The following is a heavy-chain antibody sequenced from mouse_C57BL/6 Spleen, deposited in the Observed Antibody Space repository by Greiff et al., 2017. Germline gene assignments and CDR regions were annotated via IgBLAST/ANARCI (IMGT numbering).Heavy chain of an antibody. D-gene: IGHD1-1*01. CDR1: GFTFSSYA. J-gene: IGHJ4*01. CDR2: LSDGGSYT. CDR3: ARDNYDGSRDAMDY. V-gene: IGHV5-4*01. Sequence: EVKLMESGGGLVKPGGSLKLSCAASGFTFSSYAMSWVRQTPEKRLEWVATLSDGGSYTYYPDNVKGRFTISRDNAKNNLYLQMSHLKSEDTAMYYCARDNYDGSRDAMDYWGQGTSVTVSS.